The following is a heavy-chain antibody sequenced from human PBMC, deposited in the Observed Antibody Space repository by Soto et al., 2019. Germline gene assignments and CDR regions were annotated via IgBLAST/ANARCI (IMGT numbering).Heavy chain of an antibody. V-gene: IGHV3-30*18. CDR3: AKRYMAARPGSWYYAMDV. D-gene: IGHD6-6*01. CDR2: ISYDGTTK. J-gene: IGHJ6*02. Sequence: QVQLLESGGGVVQPGTSLRLSCAASGFTFSNYGIHWVRQAPGKGLEWVAVISYDGTTKYYANSAKGRFTISRDNTKNTLYLQRDSLRAEDTTVYYFAKRYMAARPGSWYYAMDVRDHGTTVTASS. CDR1: GFTFSNYG.